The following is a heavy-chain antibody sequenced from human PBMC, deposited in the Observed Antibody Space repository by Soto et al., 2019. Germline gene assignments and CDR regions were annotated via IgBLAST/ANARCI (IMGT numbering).Heavy chain of an antibody. D-gene: IGHD3-22*01. CDR3: AREVVVFGVIIPTPMDV. V-gene: IGHV3-48*03. Sequence: GGSLIPSCAASGFTFSGYEMNWVRQAPGKGLEWVSYISGSGSTIYYADSVKGRFTISRDNAKDSLYLQMNSLRAEDTAVYYCAREVVVFGVIIPTPMDVWGQGTTVTVSS. CDR1: GFTFSGYE. CDR2: ISGSGSTI. J-gene: IGHJ6*02.